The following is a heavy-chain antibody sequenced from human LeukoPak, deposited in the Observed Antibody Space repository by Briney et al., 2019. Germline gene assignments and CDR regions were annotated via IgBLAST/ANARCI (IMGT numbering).Heavy chain of an antibody. J-gene: IGHJ4*02. CDR3: ARVSGVWFGEFPLDY. V-gene: IGHV4-39*07. CDR1: GGSISSGGYY. D-gene: IGHD3-10*01. CDR2: IYHSGST. Sequence: SETLSLTCTVSGGSISSGGYYWSWIRQPPGKGLEWIGSIYHSGSTYYNPSLKSRVTISVDTSKNQFSLKLSSVTAADTAVYYCARVSGVWFGEFPLDYWGQGTLVTVSS.